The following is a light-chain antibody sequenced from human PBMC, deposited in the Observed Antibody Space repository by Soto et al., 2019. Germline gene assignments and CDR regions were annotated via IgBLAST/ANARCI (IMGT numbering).Light chain of an antibody. CDR2: GAS. Sequence: EVVFTTSPVTLSLSPVETATLFCRASQSVSSNYLAWYRQKPGQAPRLLIYGASSRATGTPDRFSGSGSGTDFTLTISRLEPEDFAVYYCQQYVRSLWAFGQGTKVDIK. CDR1: QSVSSNY. J-gene: IGKJ1*01. V-gene: IGKV3-20*01. CDR3: QQYVRSLWA.